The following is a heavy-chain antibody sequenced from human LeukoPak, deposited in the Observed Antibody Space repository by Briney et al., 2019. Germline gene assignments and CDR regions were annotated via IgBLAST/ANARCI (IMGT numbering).Heavy chain of an antibody. V-gene: IGHV3-23*01. J-gene: IGHJ3*02. CDR2: ISGSGGST. CDR3: AKDWQYYGSGISGAFDI. Sequence: HPGGSLRLSCAASGFTFSSYAMSWVRQAPGKGLEWVSAISGSGGSTYYADSVKGRFTISRDNSKNTLYLQMNSLRAEDTAVYYCAKDWQYYGSGISGAFDIWGQGTMVTVSS. D-gene: IGHD3-10*01. CDR1: GFTFSSYA.